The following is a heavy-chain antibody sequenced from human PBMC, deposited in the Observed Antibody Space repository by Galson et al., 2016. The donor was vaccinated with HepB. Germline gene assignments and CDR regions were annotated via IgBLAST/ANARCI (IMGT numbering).Heavy chain of an antibody. Sequence: SLRLSCAASGFTFTTYYMGWVRQAPGEGLEWVANIDQDGSARFYVDSVKGRFTIPRDNAKNSVSLQMDSLRVEDTAVYYCARWNFAFDSWGQGALVTVSS. D-gene: IGHD1-1*01. CDR2: IDQDGSAR. CDR3: ARWNFAFDS. V-gene: IGHV3-7*01. CDR1: GFTFTTYY. J-gene: IGHJ4*02.